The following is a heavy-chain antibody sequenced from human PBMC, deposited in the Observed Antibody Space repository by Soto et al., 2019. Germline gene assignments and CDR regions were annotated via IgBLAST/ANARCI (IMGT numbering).Heavy chain of an antibody. J-gene: IGHJ4*02. Sequence: QVQLQESGPGLVKPSQTLSLTCTVSGGSISSGDYYWSWIRQPPGKGLEWIGYIYYSGSTYYNPSLKNRRTISVDTPKNHRARKLSSVTAADTAVYYCARAFDDSSGYYGGLGYWGQGTLVTVSS. CDR2: IYYSGST. V-gene: IGHV4-30-4*01. CDR3: ARAFDDSSGYYGGLGY. D-gene: IGHD3-22*01. CDR1: GGSISSGDYY.